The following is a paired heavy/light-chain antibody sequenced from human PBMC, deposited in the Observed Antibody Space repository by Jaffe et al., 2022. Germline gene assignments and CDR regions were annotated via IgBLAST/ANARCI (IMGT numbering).Light chain of an antibody. J-gene: IGLJ1*01. CDR1: SSNIGSNT. CDR3: AAWDDSLNGLYV. V-gene: IGLV1-44*01. Sequence: QSVLTQPPSASGTPGQRVTISCSGSSSNIGSNTVNWYQQLPGTAPKLLIYSNNQRPSGVPDRFSGSKSGTSASLAISGLQSEDEADYYCAAWDDSLNGLYVFGTGTKVTVL. CDR2: SNN.
Heavy chain of an antibody. J-gene: IGHJ6*03. CDR1: GYTFTSYD. Sequence: QVQLVQSGAEVKKPGASVKVSCKASGYTFTSYDINWVRQATGQGLEWMGWMNPNSGNTGYAQKFQGRVTMTRNTSISTAYMELSSLRSEDTAVYYCARTGTYYDFWSGYPYYYYYYMDVWGKGTTVTVSS. D-gene: IGHD3-3*01. CDR2: MNPNSGNT. CDR3: ARTGTYYDFWSGYPYYYYYYMDV. V-gene: IGHV1-8*01.